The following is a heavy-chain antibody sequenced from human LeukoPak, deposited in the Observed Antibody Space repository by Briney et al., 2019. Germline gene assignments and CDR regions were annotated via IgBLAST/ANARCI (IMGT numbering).Heavy chain of an antibody. CDR3: ARDLNWETY. J-gene: IGHJ4*02. Sequence: PGGSLRLSCAASGFTFSSYSMNWVRQAPGKGLEWISYISSSSRDIDYADYVKGRFTISRDNDRNSLYLQMNSLRAEDTAVYYCARDLNWETYWGQGTLVTVSS. D-gene: IGHD1-1*01. V-gene: IGHV3-48*01. CDR1: GFTFSSYS. CDR2: ISSSSRDI.